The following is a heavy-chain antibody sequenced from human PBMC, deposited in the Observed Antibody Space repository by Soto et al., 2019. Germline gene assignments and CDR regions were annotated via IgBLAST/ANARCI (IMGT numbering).Heavy chain of an antibody. D-gene: IGHD3-22*01. CDR2: ISYDGSNK. J-gene: IGHJ3*02. CDR3: AKGQSGYYYDSSGYRENAFDI. V-gene: IGHV3-30*18. Sequence: GGSLRLSCAASGFTFSSYGMHWVRQAPGKGLEWVAVISYDGSNKYYADSVKGRFTISRDNSKNTLYPQMNSLRAEDTAVYYCAKGQSGYYYDSSGYRENAFDIWGQGTMVTVSS. CDR1: GFTFSSYG.